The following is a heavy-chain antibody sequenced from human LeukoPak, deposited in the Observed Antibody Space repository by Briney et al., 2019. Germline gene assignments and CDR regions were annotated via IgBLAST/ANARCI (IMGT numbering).Heavy chain of an antibody. D-gene: IGHD3-22*01. Sequence: SVKVSCKASGGSFTSTSHAISWVRQAPGQGLEWMEGPIPIYGSANYAQKFQGRVTITSDESTRTVYMELSSLRPEDSAVYYCAGFFYDNSGDAFDLWGQGTMVTVSS. CDR1: GGSFTSTSHA. CDR2: PIPIYGSA. CDR3: AGFFYDNSGDAFDL. J-gene: IGHJ3*01. V-gene: IGHV1-69*13.